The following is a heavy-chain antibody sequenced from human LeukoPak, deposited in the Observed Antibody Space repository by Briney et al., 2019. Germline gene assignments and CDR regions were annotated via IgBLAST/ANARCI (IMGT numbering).Heavy chain of an antibody. J-gene: IGHJ3*02. V-gene: IGHV1-8*01. CDR1: GYTFTSYD. D-gene: IGHD6-13*01. CDR2: MNPNSGNT. CDR3: ARGEVLYSSSWYFGGDAFDI. Sequence: GASVKVSCKASGYTFTSYDINWVRQATGQGLEWMGWMNPNSGNTGYAQKFQGRVTMTRNTSISTAYMELSSLRSEDTAVYYCARGEVLYSSSWYFGGDAFDIWGQGTMVTVSS.